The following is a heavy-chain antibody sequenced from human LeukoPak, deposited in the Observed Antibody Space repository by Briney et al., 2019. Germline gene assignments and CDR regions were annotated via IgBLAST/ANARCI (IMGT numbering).Heavy chain of an antibody. CDR3: ARDGYCSGGSCFLYYYYYYMDV. Sequence: PGGSLRLSCAASRFSLSDYYMNWIRQAPGKGLEWISIISSSGRTIYYADSVKGRFTISRDNAKNSLYLQMNSLRAEDTAVYYCARDGYCSGGSCFLYYYYYYMDVWGKGTTVTVSS. J-gene: IGHJ6*03. D-gene: IGHD2-15*01. CDR2: ISSSGRTI. CDR1: RFSLSDYY. V-gene: IGHV3-11*04.